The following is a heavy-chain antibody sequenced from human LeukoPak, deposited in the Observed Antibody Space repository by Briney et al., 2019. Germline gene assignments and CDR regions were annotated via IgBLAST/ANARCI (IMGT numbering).Heavy chain of an antibody. D-gene: IGHD3-9*01. J-gene: IGHJ4*02. V-gene: IGHV4-39*07. CDR2: IHYSGST. Sequence: SETLSLTCIVSGGSISSTASYWGWVRQPPGKGLEWIGSIHYSGSTYYIPSLKSRITISLDMSKNQYSLKLTSVTAADTAVYYCARDVGFFDIDYWGQGILVTVSS. CDR3: ARDVGFFDIDY. CDR1: GGSISSTASY.